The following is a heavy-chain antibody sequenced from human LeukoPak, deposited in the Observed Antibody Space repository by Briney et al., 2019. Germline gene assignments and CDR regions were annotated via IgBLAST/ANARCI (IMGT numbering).Heavy chain of an antibody. J-gene: IGHJ4*02. Sequence: SETLSLTCTVSGGSISSSSYHWGWIRQPPGKGLEWIGSIYYSGSTYYNPSLKSRVTISVDTSKNQFSLKLSSVTAADTAVYYCARHDLGGSDYWGQGTLVTVSS. CDR3: ARHDLGGSDY. CDR1: GGSISSSSYH. CDR2: IYYSGST. V-gene: IGHV4-39*01. D-gene: IGHD3-16*01.